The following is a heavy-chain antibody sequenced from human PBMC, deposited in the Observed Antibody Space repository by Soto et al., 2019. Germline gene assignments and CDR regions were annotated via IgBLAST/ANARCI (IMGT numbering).Heavy chain of an antibody. CDR2: IYHSGST. V-gene: IGHV4-30-2*01. CDR1: GGSISSGGYS. CDR3: AREGYYDYVWGSSSWFDP. Sequence: QLQLQESGSGLVKPSQTLSLTCAVSGGSISSGGYSWSWIRQPPGKGLEWIGYIYHSGSTYYNPSLKSRVTISVDRFKNQFSLKLSSVTAADTAVYYWAREGYYDYVWGSSSWFDPWGQGTLVTVSS. J-gene: IGHJ5*02. D-gene: IGHD3-16*01.